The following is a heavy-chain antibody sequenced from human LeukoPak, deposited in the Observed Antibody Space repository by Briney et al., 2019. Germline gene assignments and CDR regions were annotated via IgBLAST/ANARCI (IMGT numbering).Heavy chain of an antibody. CDR3: ARSPPHNIAVAGTGFDY. CDR2: INPNSGDT. Sequence: GASVKVSCKASGYTFTGYYMHWVRQAPGQGLEWMGWINPNSGDTNYAQKLQGRVTMTTDTSTSTAYMELRSLRSDDTAVYYCARSPPHNIAVAGTGFDYWGQGTLVTVSS. J-gene: IGHJ4*02. D-gene: IGHD6-19*01. CDR1: GYTFTGYY. V-gene: IGHV1-2*02.